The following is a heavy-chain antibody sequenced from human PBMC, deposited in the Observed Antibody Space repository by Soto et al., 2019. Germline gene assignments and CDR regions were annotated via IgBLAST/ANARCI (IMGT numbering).Heavy chain of an antibody. J-gene: IGHJ6*02. CDR2: INHSGST. V-gene: IGHV4-34*01. CDR3: ARVHSSRPTGYYYYYGMDV. CDR1: GGSFSGYY. D-gene: IGHD6-13*01. Sequence: SETLCLTWAVYGGSFSGYYWSWIRQPPGKGLEWIGEINHSGSTNYNPSLKSRVTISVDTSKNQFSLKLSSVTAADTAVYYCARVHSSRPTGYYYYYGMDVWGQGTTVTVSS.